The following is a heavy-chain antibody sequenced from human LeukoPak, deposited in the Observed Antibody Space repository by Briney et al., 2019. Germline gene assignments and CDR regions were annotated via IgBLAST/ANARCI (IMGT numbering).Heavy chain of an antibody. D-gene: IGHD4-17*01. J-gene: IGHJ4*02. CDR3: ARAYFYYGDSSRYYFDY. CDR2: IYHSGST. CDR1: GGSISSSNW. Sequence: PSETLSLTCAVSGGSISSSNWWSWVRQPPGKGLEWIGEIYHSGSTNYNPSLKSRVTISVDTSKNQFSLKLSSVTAADTAVYYCARAYFYYGDSSRYYFDYWGQGTLVTVSS. V-gene: IGHV4-4*02.